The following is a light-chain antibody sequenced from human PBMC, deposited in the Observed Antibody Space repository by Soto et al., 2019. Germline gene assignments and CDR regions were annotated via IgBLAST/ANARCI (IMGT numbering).Light chain of an antibody. V-gene: IGKV3-15*01. CDR1: QSVSSN. Sequence: EIVMTQSPATLSVSPGERATLSSRASQSVSSNLAWYQQKPGQAPRLLIYGASTRATGIPDRFSGSGSGTEFTLSISSLQSEDFAVYYCQQYYNWPRTFGQGTKGKSN. CDR2: GAS. J-gene: IGKJ1*01. CDR3: QQYYNWPRT.